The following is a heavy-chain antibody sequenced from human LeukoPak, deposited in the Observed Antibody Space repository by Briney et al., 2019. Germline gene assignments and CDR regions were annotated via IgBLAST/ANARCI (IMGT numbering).Heavy chain of an antibody. CDR2: ISAYNGNT. J-gene: IGHJ5*02. V-gene: IGHV1-18*01. D-gene: IGHD6-13*01. CDR3: ARDLQSIAASNWFDP. CDR1: GYTFTSYG. Sequence: ASVKVSCKASGYTFTSYGINWVRQAPGQGLEWMGWISAYNGNTNYAQKLQGRVTMTTDTSTSTAYMELRSLRSDDTAVYYCARDLQSIAASNWFDPWGQGTLVTVSS.